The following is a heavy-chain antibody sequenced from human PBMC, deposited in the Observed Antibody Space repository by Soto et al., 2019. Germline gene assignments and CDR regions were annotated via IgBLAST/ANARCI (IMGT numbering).Heavy chain of an antibody. CDR3: AKDQASGQGSFDS. Sequence: LRLSCAASGFTFNIYGMHWVRQAPDKGLEWVALISYDGSNQYYADSVKGRFTTSRDNSKNTLFLQMNSLRADDTAVYYCAKDQASGQGSFDSWGQGTLVTVSS. J-gene: IGHJ4*02. CDR1: GFTFNIYG. V-gene: IGHV3-30*18. CDR2: ISYDGSNQ.